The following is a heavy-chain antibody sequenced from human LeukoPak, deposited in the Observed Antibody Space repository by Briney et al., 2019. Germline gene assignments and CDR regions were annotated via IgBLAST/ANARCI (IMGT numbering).Heavy chain of an antibody. CDR1: GGSIRSYY. D-gene: IGHD6-19*01. Sequence: PSETLSLTCTVSGGSIRSYYRSWIRQPPGKGLGWIGYIYYSGSTNYNPSLKSRVTISVGTSKNQFSLKLSSVTAADTAVYYCARATGYSSGWYPEYFQHWGQGTLVTVSS. CDR3: ARATGYSSGWYPEYFQH. CDR2: IYYSGST. J-gene: IGHJ1*01. V-gene: IGHV4-59*01.